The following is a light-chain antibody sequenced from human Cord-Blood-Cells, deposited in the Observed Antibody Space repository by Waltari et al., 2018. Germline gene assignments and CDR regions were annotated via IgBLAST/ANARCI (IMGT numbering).Light chain of an antibody. CDR1: QSVSSY. CDR3: QQRSNWPPMYT. CDR2: DAS. J-gene: IGKJ2*01. Sequence: EIVLTQSPATLSLSTGERDTLSCRASQSVSSYLAWYQQKPGQAPRLLIYDASNRATGIPARFSGSGSGTDFTLTISSLEPEDFAVYYCQQRSNWPPMYTFGQGTKLEIK. V-gene: IGKV3-11*01.